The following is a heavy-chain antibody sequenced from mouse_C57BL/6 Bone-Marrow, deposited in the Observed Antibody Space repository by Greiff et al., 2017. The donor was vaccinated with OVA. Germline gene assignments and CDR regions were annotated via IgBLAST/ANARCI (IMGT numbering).Heavy chain of an antibody. V-gene: IGHV3-6*01. D-gene: IGHD4-1*01. CDR2: ISYDGSN. Sequence: VQLKESGPGLVKPSQSLSLTCSVTGYSITSGYYWNWIRQFPGNKLEWMGYISYDGSNNYNPSLKNRISITRDTSKNQFFLKLNSVTTEDTATYYCARGLTPFAYWGQGTLVTVSA. CDR1: GYSITSGYY. J-gene: IGHJ3*01. CDR3: ARGLTPFAY.